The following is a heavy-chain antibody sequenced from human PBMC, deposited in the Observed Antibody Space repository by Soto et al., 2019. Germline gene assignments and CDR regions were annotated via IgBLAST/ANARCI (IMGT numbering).Heavy chain of an antibody. V-gene: IGHV4-34*01. Sequence: QVQLQQWGAGLLKPSETLSLTCAVYGGSFSGYYWSWIRQPPGKGLEWIGEINHSGSTNYNPSLTSRVTISVDTAKKQFPLEPCSVAAADTAVYYRARDYHPYLTGGVAGTNLGWFDPWGQGTLVTVSS. J-gene: IGHJ5*02. CDR1: GGSFSGYY. D-gene: IGHD2-15*01. CDR3: ARDYHPYLTGGVAGTNLGWFDP. CDR2: INHSGST.